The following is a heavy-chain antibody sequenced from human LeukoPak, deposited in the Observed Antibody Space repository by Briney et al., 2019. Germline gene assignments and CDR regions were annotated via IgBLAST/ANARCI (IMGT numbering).Heavy chain of an antibody. CDR2: IWYDGSNE. CDR1: GFTFSSYG. V-gene: IGHV3-33*01. CDR3: AREIYCTGTNCRRSYYYYHYYGMDV. D-gene: IGHD2-2*01. J-gene: IGHJ6*02. Sequence: GGSLRLSCAASGFTFSSYGMHWVRQAPGKGLEWVAVIWYDGSNEYYADSVKGRFTISRGNSKNTLYLQMNSLRAEDTAVYYCAREIYCTGTNCRRSYYYYHYYGMDVWGQGTTVTVSS.